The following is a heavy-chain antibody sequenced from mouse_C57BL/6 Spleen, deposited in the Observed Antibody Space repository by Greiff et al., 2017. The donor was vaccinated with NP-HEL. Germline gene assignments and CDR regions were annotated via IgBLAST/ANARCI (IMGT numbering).Heavy chain of an antibody. CDR3: ARGDSPWFAY. CDR2: IDPSDSYT. CDR1: GYTFTSYW. V-gene: IGHV1-59*01. J-gene: IGHJ3*01. Sequence: QVQLKQPGAELVRPGTSVKLSCKASGYTFTSYWMHWVKQRPGQGLEWIGVIDPSDSYTNYNQKFKGKATLTVDPSSSTAYMQLSSLTSEDSAVYYCARGDSPWFAYWGQGTLVTVSA.